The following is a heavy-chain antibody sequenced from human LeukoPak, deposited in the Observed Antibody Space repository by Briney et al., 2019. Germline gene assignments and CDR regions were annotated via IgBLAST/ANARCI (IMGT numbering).Heavy chain of an antibody. Sequence: SETLSLTCTVSGGSISSSSYYWGWIRQPPGKGLEWIGSIYYSGSTYYNPSLKSRVTISVDTSKNQFSLKLSSVTAADTAVYYCASVMLGIVGATVGYFDYWGQGTLVTVSS. D-gene: IGHD1-26*01. CDR3: ASVMLGIVGATVGYFDY. CDR2: IYYSGST. J-gene: IGHJ4*02. V-gene: IGHV4-39*01. CDR1: GGSISSSSYY.